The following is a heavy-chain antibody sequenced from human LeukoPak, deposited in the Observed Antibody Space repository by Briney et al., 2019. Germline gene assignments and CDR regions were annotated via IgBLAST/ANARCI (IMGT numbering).Heavy chain of an antibody. D-gene: IGHD3-22*01. V-gene: IGHV3-7*04. J-gene: IGHJ4*02. CDR2: IKQDGSEK. CDR1: GFTFSGYW. Sequence: PGGSLRLPCAVSGFTFSGYWMSWVRQAPGKGLEWVANIKQDGSEKYYVDSVKGRFTISRDNAKNSLFLQMNSLRAEDTAFYYCARLALSYYESSGFPYWGPGTLVTVSS. CDR3: ARLALSYYESSGFPY.